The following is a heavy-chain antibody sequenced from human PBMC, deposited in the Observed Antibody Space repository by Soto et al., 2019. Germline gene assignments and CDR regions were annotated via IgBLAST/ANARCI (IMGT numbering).Heavy chain of an antibody. Sequence: GGSLRLSCAASGFTFSSYSMNWVRQAPGKGLEWVSSISSSSSYIYYADSVKGRFTISRDNAKNSLYLQMNSLRAEVTAVYYCARTPGFLGYCSSTSCPYGMDVWGQGTTVTVSS. CDR1: GFTFSSYS. J-gene: IGHJ6*02. D-gene: IGHD2-2*01. CDR3: ARTPGFLGYCSSTSCPYGMDV. V-gene: IGHV3-21*01. CDR2: ISSSSSYI.